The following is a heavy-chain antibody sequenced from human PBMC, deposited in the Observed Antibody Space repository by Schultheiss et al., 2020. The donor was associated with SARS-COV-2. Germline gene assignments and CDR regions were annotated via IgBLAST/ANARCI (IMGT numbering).Heavy chain of an antibody. D-gene: IGHD1-26*01. CDR1: GGSVSSGSYY. J-gene: IGHJ4*02. CDR3: ARDDYMGAGHDY. Sequence: SETLSLTCTVSGGSVSSGSYYWSWIRQPPGKGLEWIGYIYYSGSTYYNPSPKSRVTISVDTSKNQFSLKLSSVTAADTAVYYCARDDYMGAGHDYWGQGTLVTSPQ. V-gene: IGHV4-61*01. CDR2: IYYSGST.